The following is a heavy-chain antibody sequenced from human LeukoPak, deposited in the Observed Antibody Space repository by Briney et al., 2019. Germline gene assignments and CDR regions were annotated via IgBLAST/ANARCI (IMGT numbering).Heavy chain of an antibody. J-gene: IGHJ3*02. CDR2: IYPGDSDT. CDR3: ARSKYSSGWHYAFDI. D-gene: IGHD6-19*01. V-gene: IGHV5-51*04. CDR1: GYSFTSYW. Sequence: GESLKISCKGSGYSFTSYWIGWVRQMPGKGLEWMGIIYPGDSDTRYSPSFQGQVTISADKPISTAYLQWSSLKASDTAMYYCARSKYSSGWHYAFDIWGQGTMVTVSS.